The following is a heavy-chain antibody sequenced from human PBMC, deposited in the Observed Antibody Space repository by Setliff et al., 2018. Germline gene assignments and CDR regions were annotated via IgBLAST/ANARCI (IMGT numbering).Heavy chain of an antibody. D-gene: IGHD2-21*01. CDR2: IYSSGST. J-gene: IGHJ4*02. CDR3: ARSGMPRLLYVSY. V-gene: IGHV4-4*08. Sequence: PSETLSLTCTVSGGAISNYSWSCIRQPPGKGLEWIGYIYSSGSTNYNPSLKSRVAISLDTSKSQFSLRLSSLTAADTAVYYCARSGMPRLLYVSYWGLGTLGTSPQ. CDR1: GGAISNYS.